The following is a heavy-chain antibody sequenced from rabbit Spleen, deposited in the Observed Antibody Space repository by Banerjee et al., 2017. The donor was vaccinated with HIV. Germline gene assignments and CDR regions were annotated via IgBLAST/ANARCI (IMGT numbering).Heavy chain of an antibody. CDR1: GFDFSSSYY. Sequence: QSLEESGGDLVKPGASLTLTCKASGFDFSSSYYMCWVRQAPGKGLELIACIDTSSVNTADATWAKGRFTISKTSSTTVTLQMTSLTAADTATYFCARDLDDVIGCNFGWWGPGTLVTVS. CDR2: IDTSSVNT. CDR3: ARDLDDVIGCNFGW. J-gene: IGHJ4*01. D-gene: IGHD1-1*01. V-gene: IGHV1S40*01.